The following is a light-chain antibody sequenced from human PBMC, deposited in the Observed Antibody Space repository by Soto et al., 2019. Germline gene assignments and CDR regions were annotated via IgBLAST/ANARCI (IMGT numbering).Light chain of an antibody. CDR2: DDR. CDR1: NIGSRS. CDR3: QVWDSTSDHYV. J-gene: IGLJ1*01. Sequence: SYALAQPPSVSVAAGQTASISCGGNNIGSRSVHWYQQKPGQAPVLVVYDDRDRPSGIPERFAGSKSGNTATLTISRVEAGDEADYYCQVWDSTSDHYVFGTGTKVTVL. V-gene: IGLV3-21*02.